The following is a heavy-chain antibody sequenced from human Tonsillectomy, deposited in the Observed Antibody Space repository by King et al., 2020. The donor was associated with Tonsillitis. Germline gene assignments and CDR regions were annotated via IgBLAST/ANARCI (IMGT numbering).Heavy chain of an antibody. Sequence: VQLVESGGGLVKPGGSLRLSCAASGLPFSSYSMTWVRQAPGKGLDWVSSLSSSSSYMYYADSVKGRFTISRDNAKNSLYLQMNSLRAEDTAVYYCARARSTIAAAGTGPYYFDYWGQGALVTVSS. V-gene: IGHV3-21*01. D-gene: IGHD6-13*01. J-gene: IGHJ4*02. CDR3: ARARSTIAAAGTGPYYFDY. CDR1: GLPFSSYS. CDR2: LSSSSSYM.